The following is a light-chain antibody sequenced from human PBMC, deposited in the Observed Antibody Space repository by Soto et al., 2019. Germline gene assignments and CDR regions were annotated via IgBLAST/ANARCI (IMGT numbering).Light chain of an antibody. CDR3: RQYNDCPPLT. Sequence: EIVMTQSPATLSVSLGERATLSCRASQSVSRNLAWYQQKPGQAPRLLIYGASTRATAIPARFSGSGAGTEDTTAISSRQSEDVAGYYCRQYNDCPPLTFGGGTKVEIK. V-gene: IGKV3-15*01. CDR2: GAS. CDR1: QSVSRN. J-gene: IGKJ4*01.